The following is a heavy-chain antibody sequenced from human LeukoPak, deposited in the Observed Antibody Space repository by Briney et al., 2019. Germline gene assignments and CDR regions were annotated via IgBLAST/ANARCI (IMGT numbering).Heavy chain of an antibody. D-gene: IGHD3-10*01. V-gene: IGHV3-7*01. CDR2: IKQEGSET. CDR3: AREFGEGVDY. CDR1: GFTFTTYW. J-gene: IGHJ4*02. Sequence: GGSLRLSCAASGFTFTTYWMAWVRQAPGKGLEWVASIKQEGSETSYVGSVKGRFTISRDNAKNSLYLQMNSLRAEDTAVYYCAREFGEGVDYWGQGTLVTVSS.